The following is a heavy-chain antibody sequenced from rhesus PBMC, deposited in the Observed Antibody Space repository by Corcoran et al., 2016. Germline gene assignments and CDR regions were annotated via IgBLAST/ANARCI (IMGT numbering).Heavy chain of an antibody. Sequence: QVPLQESGPGVVQPSETLSLTCAVSGGSISRGYDWSWLRQPPGKGLEWIGYIYGSSGSTNYNPSLKNRVNISKDASKNQFSLKLSSGTAADTAVYYCARMGYSNYDYWGQGVLGTVSS. V-gene: IGHV4-76*01. CDR2: IYGSSGST. J-gene: IGHJ4*01. D-gene: IGHD5-24*01. CDR3: ARMGYSNYDY. CDR1: GGSISRGYD.